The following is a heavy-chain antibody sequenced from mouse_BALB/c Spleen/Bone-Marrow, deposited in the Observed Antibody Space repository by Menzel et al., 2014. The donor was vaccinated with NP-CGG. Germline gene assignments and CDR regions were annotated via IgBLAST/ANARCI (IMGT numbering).Heavy chain of an antibody. CDR2: IYPGNSDT. Sequence: VQLQQSGTVLARPRASVKMSCKASGYTFTSYWMHWVKQRPGQGLEWIGAIYPGNSDTSYNQKFKGKAKLTAVTSTSTAYMELSSLTNEDSAVYYCTHDYDYYAMNYWGQGTSVTVSS. D-gene: IGHD2-4*01. J-gene: IGHJ4*01. CDR3: THDYDYYAMNY. V-gene: IGHV1-5*01. CDR1: GYTFTSYW.